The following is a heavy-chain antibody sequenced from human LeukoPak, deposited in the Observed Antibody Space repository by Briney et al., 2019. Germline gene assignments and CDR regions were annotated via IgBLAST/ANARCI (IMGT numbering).Heavy chain of an antibody. Sequence: GGSLRLSCAASGFTFRAHSMHWVRQAPGKGLEWVSYISSSGSTIYYADSVKGRFTISRDNAKNSLYLQMNSLRAEDTAVYYCARPPRIAVAVYGTWFDPWGQGTLVTVSS. CDR2: ISSSGSTI. V-gene: IGHV3-11*01. J-gene: IGHJ5*02. D-gene: IGHD6-19*01. CDR1: GFTFRAHS. CDR3: ARPPRIAVAVYGTWFDP.